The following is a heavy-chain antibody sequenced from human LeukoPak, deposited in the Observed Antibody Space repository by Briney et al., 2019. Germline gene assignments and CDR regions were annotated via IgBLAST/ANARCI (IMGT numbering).Heavy chain of an antibody. Sequence: GGSLRLSCVVSGFTFSTHAMTWVRQPPGKGLEWVANIKQYGSEKYYVDSVKGRFTISRDNAKSSLYLQMDNLRVEDTAIYYCVRGGSRIVGAFDYWGQGTLVTVSS. D-gene: IGHD1-26*01. V-gene: IGHV3-7*01. CDR3: VRGGSRIVGAFDY. CDR2: IKQYGSEK. CDR1: GFTFSTHA. J-gene: IGHJ4*02.